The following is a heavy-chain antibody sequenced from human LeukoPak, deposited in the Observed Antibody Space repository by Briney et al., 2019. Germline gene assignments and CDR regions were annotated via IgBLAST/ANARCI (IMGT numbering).Heavy chain of an antibody. J-gene: IGHJ4*02. V-gene: IGHV3-74*01. CDR1: GFTFSSYW. D-gene: IGHD2-2*01. CDR2: INSDGSTT. Sequence: PGGSLRLSCAASGFTFSSYWMHWVRQAPGKGLVWVSRINSDGSTTNYADSVNGRFTISRDNAKNTLYLQMSSLTAEDTAVYYCWVPATAGEADYWGQGTLVTVSS. CDR3: WVPATAGEADY.